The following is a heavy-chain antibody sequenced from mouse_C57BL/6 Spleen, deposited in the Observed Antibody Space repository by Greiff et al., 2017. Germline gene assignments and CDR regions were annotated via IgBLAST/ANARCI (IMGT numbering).Heavy chain of an antibody. CDR3: ARGSPGYFDV. J-gene: IGHJ1*03. CDR1: GFTFSDYG. Sequence: EVKLMESGGGLVKPGGSLKLSCAASGFTFSDYGMHWVRQAPEKGLEWVAYISSGSSTIYYADTVKGRFTISRDNAKNTLFMQMTSLRSEDTAMYYCARGSPGYFDVWGTGTTVTVSS. V-gene: IGHV5-17*01. D-gene: IGHD1-1*02. CDR2: ISSGSSTI.